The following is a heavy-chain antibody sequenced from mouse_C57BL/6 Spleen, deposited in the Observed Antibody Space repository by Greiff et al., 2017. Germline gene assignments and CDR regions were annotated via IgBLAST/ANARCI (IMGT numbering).Heavy chain of an antibody. Sequence: EVQRVESGGGLVQPGESLKLSCESNEYEFPSYDMPWVRQTPEKRLELVASINSDGGSTYYPDTMERRFTISRDNAKKTLYLQMSSLRSEDTALYYCARDGPLRYFDVWGTGTTVTVSS. CDR2: INSDGGST. J-gene: IGHJ1*03. CDR3: ARDGPLRYFDV. V-gene: IGHV5-2*01. CDR1: EYEFPSYD. D-gene: IGHD2-3*01.